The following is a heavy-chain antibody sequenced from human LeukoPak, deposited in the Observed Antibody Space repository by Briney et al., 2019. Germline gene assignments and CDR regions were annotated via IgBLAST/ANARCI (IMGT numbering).Heavy chain of an antibody. CDR3: ARDIEITMVRGVIISDYYYYGMDV. D-gene: IGHD3-10*01. V-gene: IGHV3-21*01. Sequence: GGSLRLSCAASGFTFSSYSMNWVRQAPGKGLEWVSSISSSSSYIYYADSAKGRFTISRDNAKNSLYLQMNSLRAEDTAVYYCARDIEITMVRGVIISDYYYYGMDVWGQGTTVTVSS. J-gene: IGHJ6*02. CDR1: GFTFSSYS. CDR2: ISSSSSYI.